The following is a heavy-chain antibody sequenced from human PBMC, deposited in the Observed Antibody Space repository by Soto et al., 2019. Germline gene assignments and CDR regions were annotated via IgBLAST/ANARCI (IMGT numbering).Heavy chain of an antibody. D-gene: IGHD3-9*01. CDR1: GFTFSYYG. CDR2: MTTGGNEK. Sequence: QVQLVESGGGVVQPGGSLRLSCAASGFTFSYYGFHWVRQAPGKGLEWVAVMTTGGNEKYYVDSAKGRFTVSRDDSRNMGYLEISGLRAEDTADYVCARDADTTGHYSHFDLWGRGALVAVS. CDR3: ARDADTTGHYSHFDL. J-gene: IGHJ4*02. V-gene: IGHV3-30*03.